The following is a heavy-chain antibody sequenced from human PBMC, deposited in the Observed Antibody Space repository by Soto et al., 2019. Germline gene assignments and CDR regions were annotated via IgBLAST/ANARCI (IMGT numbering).Heavy chain of an antibody. CDR3: ARVAIVATMKYYYYYYYMDV. V-gene: IGHV3-7*01. CDR2: IKQDGSEK. CDR1: GFTFSSYW. J-gene: IGHJ6*03. D-gene: IGHD5-12*01. Sequence: PGGSLRLSCAASGFTFSSYWMSWVRQAPGKGLEWVANIKQDGSEKYYVDSVKGRFTISRDNAKNSLYLQMNSLRAEDTAVYYCARVAIVATMKYYYYYYYMDVWGKGTTVTVSS.